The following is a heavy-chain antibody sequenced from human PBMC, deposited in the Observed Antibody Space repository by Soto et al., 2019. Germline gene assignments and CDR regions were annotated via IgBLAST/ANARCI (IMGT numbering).Heavy chain of an antibody. D-gene: IGHD3-22*01. Sequence: ASVKVSCKASAGTFPHYAISWGRQAPGQGLEWMGGIIPIFGTANYAQKFQGRVTITADKSTSTAYMELSILRSEDTAVYYCARGPGLDDSSGYYDDYWGQGTLVTVSS. CDR1: AGTFPHYA. CDR3: ARGPGLDDSSGYYDDY. V-gene: IGHV1-69*06. J-gene: IGHJ4*02. CDR2: IIPIFGTA.